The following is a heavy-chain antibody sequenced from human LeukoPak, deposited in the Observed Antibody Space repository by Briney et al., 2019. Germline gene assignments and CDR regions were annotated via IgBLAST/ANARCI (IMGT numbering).Heavy chain of an antibody. CDR2: ISSTGATT. Sequence: GGSLRLSCAASGFSFNTYAMNWVRQAPGKGLDWVSVISSTGATTYYAASVKGRFTISRDNSKSTLYLQMDALRADDTAVYYCARSLNGFYRGLDFWGQGTLVTVSS. CDR1: GFSFNTYA. D-gene: IGHD3-22*01. CDR3: ARSLNGFYRGLDF. J-gene: IGHJ4*02. V-gene: IGHV3-23*01.